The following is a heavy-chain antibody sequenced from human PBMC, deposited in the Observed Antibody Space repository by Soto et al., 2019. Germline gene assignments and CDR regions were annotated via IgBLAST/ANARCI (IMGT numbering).Heavy chain of an antibody. CDR2: IYSTGNS. J-gene: IGHJ4*02. Sequence: PSETLSLTCRVDGPSLRYYFWGCSRPPAGKGLEWLGRIYSTGNSNENPSLKSRVSLSVDTSKNQFSLRLKSMSAADTAVYYCAREGLGFDFWGQGALVTVSS. CDR1: GPSLRYYF. D-gene: IGHD3-16*01. V-gene: IGHV4-59*10. CDR3: AREGLGFDF.